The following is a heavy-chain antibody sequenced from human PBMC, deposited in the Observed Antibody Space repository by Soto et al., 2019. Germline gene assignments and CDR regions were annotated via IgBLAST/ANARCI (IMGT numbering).Heavy chain of an antibody. CDR3: ARSSLTYYDSSGYLSLDAFDI. CDR1: GYTFTSYD. CDR2: MNPNSGNT. D-gene: IGHD3-22*01. Sequence: GASVKVSCKASGYTFTSYDINWVRQATGQGLEWMGWMNPNSGNTGYAQKFQGRVTMTRNTSISTAYMELSSLRSEDTAVYYCARSSLTYYDSSGYLSLDAFDIWGKGTMVTDSS. V-gene: IGHV1-8*01. J-gene: IGHJ3*02.